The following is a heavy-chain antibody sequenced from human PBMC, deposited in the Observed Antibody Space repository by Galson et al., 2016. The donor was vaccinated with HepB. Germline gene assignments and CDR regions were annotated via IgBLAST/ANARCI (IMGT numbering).Heavy chain of an antibody. J-gene: IGHJ5*02. CDR2: ISGDGSDT. CDR1: XXXFSRYX. D-gene: IGHD4-23*01. Sequence: RLSXAASXXXFSRYXXHWVRXTPERGLVXXXRISGDGSDTSYADSVKGRFTVSRDNAKNTLFLQMNSLRAEATAVYYCTRATVAWGXGTLVTASS. CDR3: TRATVA. V-gene: IGHV3-74*01.